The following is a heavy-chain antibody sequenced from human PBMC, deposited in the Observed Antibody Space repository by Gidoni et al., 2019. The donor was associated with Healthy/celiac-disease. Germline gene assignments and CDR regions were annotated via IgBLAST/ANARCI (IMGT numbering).Heavy chain of an antibody. CDR1: GFTFSSYA. CDR2: ISGSGGST. CDR3: AKGPGLDIVVVPAARATIDY. Sequence: EVQLLESGGGLVQPGGSLRLSCAASGFTFSSYAMSWVRQAPGKGLEWGSAISGSGGSTYDADSVKGRFTISRDNSKNPLYLQMNSLRAEDTAVYYCAKGPGLDIVVVPAARATIDYWGQGTLVTVSS. D-gene: IGHD2-2*03. J-gene: IGHJ4*02. V-gene: IGHV3-23*01.